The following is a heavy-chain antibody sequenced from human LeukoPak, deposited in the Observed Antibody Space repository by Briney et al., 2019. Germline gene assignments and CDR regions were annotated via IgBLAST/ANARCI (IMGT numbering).Heavy chain of an antibody. Sequence: GGSLRLSCAASGFTFSYFGMHWVRQAPGKGLEWVAVIWNNGSNKYYTDSVKGRFTISKDNSQYTLSLQMTSLRAEDTAVYYCARVSSSTRCPDCYYMDVRGKGTTVTASS. CDR2: IWNNGSNK. CDR3: ARVSSSTRCPDCYYMDV. J-gene: IGHJ6*03. V-gene: IGHV3-33*01. D-gene: IGHD2-2*01. CDR1: GFTFSYFG.